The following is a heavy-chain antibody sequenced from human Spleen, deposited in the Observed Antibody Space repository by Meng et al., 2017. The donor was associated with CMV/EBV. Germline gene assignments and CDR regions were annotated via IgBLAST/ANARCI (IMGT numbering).Heavy chain of an antibody. V-gene: IGHV1-18*01. J-gene: IGHJ5*02. D-gene: IGHD3-10*01. Sequence: VQLVQSGPEVKKLGASVKVSCKASGYTFTSYAISWVRQAPGQGLEWMGWISAYNGNTLYAQKVQGRVTMTTDTSTSRAYMELRSLRSEDTAVYFCARTQSYYGSGTYNWFDPWGQGTLVTVSS. CDR1: GYTFTSYA. CDR2: ISAYNGNT. CDR3: ARTQSYYGSGTYNWFDP.